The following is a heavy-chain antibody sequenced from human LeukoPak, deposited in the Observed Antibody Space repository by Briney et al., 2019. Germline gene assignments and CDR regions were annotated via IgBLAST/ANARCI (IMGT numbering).Heavy chain of an antibody. D-gene: IGHD6-19*01. V-gene: IGHV3-66*01. Sequence: GGSLRLSCATSGFTVSSNYMSWVRQAPGKGLEWVSVIYSGGSTYYADSVKGRFTISRDNSKNTLYLQMNSLRAEDTAVYYCARGEGIAVAGTLDYWGQGTLVTVSS. CDR3: ARGEGIAVAGTLDY. CDR2: IYSGGST. CDR1: GFTVSSNY. J-gene: IGHJ4*02.